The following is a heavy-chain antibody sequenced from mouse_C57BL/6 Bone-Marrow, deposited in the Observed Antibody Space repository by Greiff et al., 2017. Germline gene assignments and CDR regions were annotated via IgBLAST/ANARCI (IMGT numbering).Heavy chain of an antibody. J-gene: IGHJ3*01. Sequence: QVHVKQSGAELVRPGSSVKLSCKASGYTFTSYWMDWVKQRPGQGLEWIGNIYPSDSETHYNQKFKDKATLTVDKSSSTAYMQLSSLTSEDSAVYYCARGVYSNYGAYWGQGTLVTVSA. CDR1: GYTFTSYW. V-gene: IGHV1-61*01. CDR3: ARGVYSNYGAY. D-gene: IGHD2-5*01. CDR2: IYPSDSET.